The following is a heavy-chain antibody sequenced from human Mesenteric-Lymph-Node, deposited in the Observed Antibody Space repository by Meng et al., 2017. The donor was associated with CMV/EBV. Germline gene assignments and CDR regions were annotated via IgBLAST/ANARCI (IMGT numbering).Heavy chain of an antibody. J-gene: IGHJ3*02. Sequence: GGSLRLSCAASGFSFSSYAMHWVRQAPGKGLEWVAAISSDGTNSYYADSVRGRFPISRDNSKNTLYLQMSSLRAEDTAVYYCARDDAVTGTFDIWGQGAMVTVSS. CDR2: ISSDGTNS. CDR3: ARDDAVTGTFDI. V-gene: IGHV3-30-3*01. CDR1: GFSFSSYA. D-gene: IGHD4-17*01.